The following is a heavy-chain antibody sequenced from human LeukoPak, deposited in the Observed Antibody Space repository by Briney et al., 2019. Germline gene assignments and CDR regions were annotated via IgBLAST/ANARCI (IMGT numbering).Heavy chain of an antibody. CDR2: INHSGST. Sequence: KPSETLSLTCAVYGGSFSGYYWSWIRQPPGKGLEWIGEINHSGSTNYNPSLKSRVTISVDTSKNQFSLKLSSVTAADTAVYYCARPQSERYNWNRKRTDAFDIWGQGTMVTVSS. V-gene: IGHV4-34*01. CDR1: GGSFSGYY. D-gene: IGHD1-1*01. CDR3: ARPQSERYNWNRKRTDAFDI. J-gene: IGHJ3*02.